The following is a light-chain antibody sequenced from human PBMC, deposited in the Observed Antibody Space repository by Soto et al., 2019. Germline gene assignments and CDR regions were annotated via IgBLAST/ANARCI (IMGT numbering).Light chain of an antibody. Sequence: IRMTQSPSSLSASVGDRVTITCRASQSISSYLNWYQQKPGKAPRLLINAASNLQSGVPSRFRGSGSETDFTLTITSLQPEDFATYYCQQSYTTPRTFGQGTKVDIK. CDR3: QQSYTTPRT. J-gene: IGKJ1*01. CDR2: AAS. CDR1: QSISSY. V-gene: IGKV1-39*01.